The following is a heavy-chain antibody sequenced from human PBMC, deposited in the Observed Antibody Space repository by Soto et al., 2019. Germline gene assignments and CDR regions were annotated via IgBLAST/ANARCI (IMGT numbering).Heavy chain of an antibody. V-gene: IGHV3-33*01. CDR1: GFTFSSYG. D-gene: IGHD4-17*01. CDR2: IWYDGSNK. CDR3: ARSKSTVTLYYFDY. Sequence: QVQLVESGGGVVQPGWSLRLSCAASGFTFSSYGMHWVRQAPGKGLEWVAVIWYDGSNKYYADSVKGRFTISRDNSKNTLYLQMNSLRAEDTAVYYCARSKSTVTLYYFDYWGQGTLVTVSS. J-gene: IGHJ4*02.